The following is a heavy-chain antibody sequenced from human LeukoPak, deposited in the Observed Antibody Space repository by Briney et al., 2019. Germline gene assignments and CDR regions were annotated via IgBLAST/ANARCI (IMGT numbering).Heavy chain of an antibody. D-gene: IGHD3-10*01. CDR2: INPSGGST. Sequence: ASVKVSCKASRYTFTTYYMLWVRQAPGQGLEWMGIINPSGGSTSYAQKFQGRVTMTRDTSTSTVYMELSSLRSEDTAVYYCARGYGSGSYYLLYYFDYWGQGTLVTVSS. V-gene: IGHV1-46*01. J-gene: IGHJ4*02. CDR1: RYTFTTYY. CDR3: ARGYGSGSYYLLYYFDY.